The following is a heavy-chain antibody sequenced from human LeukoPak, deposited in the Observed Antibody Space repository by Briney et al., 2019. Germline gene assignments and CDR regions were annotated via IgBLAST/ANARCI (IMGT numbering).Heavy chain of an antibody. CDR1: GGSISSYY. CDR3: ARHLYDSSGYYDAFDI. CDR2: IYYSGST. J-gene: IGHJ3*02. V-gene: IGHV4-59*08. Sequence: SETLSLTCTVSGGSISSYYWSWIRQPPGKGLEWIGYIYYSGSTNYNPSLKSRVTISVDTSKNQFSLKLSSVTAADTAVYYCARHLYDSSGYYDAFDIWGQGTMVTVSS. D-gene: IGHD3-22*01.